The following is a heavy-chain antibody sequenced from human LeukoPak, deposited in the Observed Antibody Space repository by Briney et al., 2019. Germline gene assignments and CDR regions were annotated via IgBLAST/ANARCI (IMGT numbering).Heavy chain of an antibody. CDR3: ARDQSGSYRSPPLDY. CDR1: GYTFTNYG. D-gene: IGHD1-26*01. Sequence: HGASVKVSCKASGYTFTNYGISWVRQAPGQGLEWMGWISAYNGNTNYAQKLQGRVTMTTDTSTSTAYMELRSLRSDDTAVYYCARDQSGSYRSPPLDYWGQGTLVTVSS. CDR2: ISAYNGNT. J-gene: IGHJ4*02. V-gene: IGHV1-18*01.